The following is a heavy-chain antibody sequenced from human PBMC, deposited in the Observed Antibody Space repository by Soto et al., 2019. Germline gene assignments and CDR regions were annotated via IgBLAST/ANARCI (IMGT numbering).Heavy chain of an antibody. Sequence: ASVKVSCKASGGTFSSYAISWVRQAPGQGLEWMGGIIAYNGTTNYAQKLQGRVTMTTDKSTSTAYMELRSLRAEDTAVYYCARDLKLYGDYPDFDYYYYYYMDVWGKGTTVTVSS. CDR3: ARDLKLYGDYPDFDYYYYYYMDV. CDR1: GGTFSSYA. CDR2: IIAYNGTT. D-gene: IGHD4-17*01. V-gene: IGHV1-18*01. J-gene: IGHJ6*03.